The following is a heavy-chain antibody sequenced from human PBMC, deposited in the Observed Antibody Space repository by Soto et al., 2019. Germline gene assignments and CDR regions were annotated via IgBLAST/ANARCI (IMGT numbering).Heavy chain of an antibody. V-gene: IGHV4-59*01. D-gene: IGHD6-19*01. Sequence: SETLSLTCTGSGGYINSDYWTWIRQAPGRGLEWIGYMHYNGYTSYNPSLRSRVTISVDTSKNQFSLKLSSVTAADTAVYYCARQQWLVLNAFDIWGKGKMVTVSS. CDR2: MHYNGYT. CDR3: ARQQWLVLNAFDI. J-gene: IGHJ3*02. CDR1: GGYINSDY.